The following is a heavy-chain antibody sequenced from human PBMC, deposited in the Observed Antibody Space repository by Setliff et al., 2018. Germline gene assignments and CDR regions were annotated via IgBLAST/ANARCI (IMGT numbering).Heavy chain of an antibody. J-gene: IGHJ4*02. D-gene: IGHD4-17*01. CDR3: AKDLASGDYVYYFDY. CDR1: GFTFSNYA. Sequence: GGSLRPSCAASGFTFSNYAMNWVRQAPGKGLEWVSAVSGAGDSIYYANSVRGRFTISRDNSKNTLYLQMNNLRAEDTAVYYCAKDLASGDYVYYFDYWGQGTLVTVSS. V-gene: IGHV3-23*01. CDR2: VSGAGDSI.